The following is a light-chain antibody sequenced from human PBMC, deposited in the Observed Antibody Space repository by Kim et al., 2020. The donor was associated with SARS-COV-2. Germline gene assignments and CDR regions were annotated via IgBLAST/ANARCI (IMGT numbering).Light chain of an antibody. J-gene: IGKJ4*01. CDR3: QQSQTAPLLT. CDR1: QSINAY. V-gene: IGKV1-39*01. CDR2: AAS. Sequence: DIQMTQSPSSLAASVGDRVTITCRASQSINAYLNWYQQKPGKAPKFLIYAASTLQSGVPSRFSGSGSGTDFTLTITSLQPEDFATYYCQQSQTAPLLTFGGGTKVDIK.